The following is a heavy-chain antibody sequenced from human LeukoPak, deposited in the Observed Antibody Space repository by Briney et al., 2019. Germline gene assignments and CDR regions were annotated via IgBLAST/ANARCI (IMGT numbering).Heavy chain of an antibody. J-gene: IGHJ4*02. D-gene: IGHD3-16*01. Sequence: GGSLRLSCAASGFTFSSYGMHWVRQAPGKGLEWVASIRQDGSEKQYVDSVKGRFTISRDDAKNSLFLQMDSLRAEDTAVYYCARDSVYDYVWGSFRYYLDFWGQGTLVTVSS. V-gene: IGHV3-7*01. CDR3: ARDSVYDYVWGSFRYYLDF. CDR1: GFTFSSYG. CDR2: IRQDGSEK.